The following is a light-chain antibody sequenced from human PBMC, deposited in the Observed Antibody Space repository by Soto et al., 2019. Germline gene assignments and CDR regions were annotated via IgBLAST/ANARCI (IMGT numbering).Light chain of an antibody. J-gene: IGKJ3*01. CDR1: QGIKND. Sequence: AIQMTQSPSSLSGAVGGRVTITCRASQGIKNDLNWYQQKPGKAPQLLIYGASTLQRGVPSRFSGSGSDIDFTLTISSLQPEDFATYYCLQDFKYPRTFGPGTRVDL. CDR3: LQDFKYPRT. CDR2: GAS. V-gene: IGKV1-6*01.